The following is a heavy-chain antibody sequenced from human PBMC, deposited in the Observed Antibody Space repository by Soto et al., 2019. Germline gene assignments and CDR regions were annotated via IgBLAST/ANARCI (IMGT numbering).Heavy chain of an antibody. V-gene: IGHV4-61*01. CDR3: ARAGLRDGPDY. CDR2: IYYSGST. Sequence: SETLSLTCTVSGGSVSSGSYYWSWIRQPPGKGLEWIGYIYYSGSTKYNPSLKSRVTISVDTSKNQFSLKLSSVTAADTAVYYCARAGLRDGPDYWGQGTLVTVSS. J-gene: IGHJ4*02. CDR1: GGSVSSGSYY.